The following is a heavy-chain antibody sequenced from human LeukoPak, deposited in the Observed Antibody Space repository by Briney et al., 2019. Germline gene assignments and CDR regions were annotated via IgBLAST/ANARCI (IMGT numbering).Heavy chain of an antibody. CDR2: IYSGGST. J-gene: IGHJ4*02. Sequence: GGSLRLSXAASGFTVSSNYMSWVRQAPGKGLEWVSVIYSGGSTYYADSVKGRFTISRDNSKNTLYLQMNSLRAEDTAVYYCAREGTMVRGADYWGQGTLVTVSS. CDR1: GFTVSSNY. CDR3: AREGTMVRGADY. D-gene: IGHD3-10*01. V-gene: IGHV3-66*02.